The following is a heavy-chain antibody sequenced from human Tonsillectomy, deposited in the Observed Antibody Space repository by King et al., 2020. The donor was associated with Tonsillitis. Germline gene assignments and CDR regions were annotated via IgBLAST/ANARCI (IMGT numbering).Heavy chain of an antibody. V-gene: IGHV3-21*01. J-gene: IGHJ4*02. D-gene: IGHD3-22*01. CDR1: GFTFSSYS. CDR3: ARDRKGEHYYDSSGYSYYFAY. CDR2: ISGSSSYI. Sequence: VQLVESGGGLVKPGGSLRLSCAASGFTFSSYSMNWVRQAPGKGLEWVSSISGSSSYIYYADSVKGRFTISRDNAKNSLYLQMNSLRAEDTAVYYCARDRKGEHYYDSSGYSYYFAYWGQGTLVTVSS.